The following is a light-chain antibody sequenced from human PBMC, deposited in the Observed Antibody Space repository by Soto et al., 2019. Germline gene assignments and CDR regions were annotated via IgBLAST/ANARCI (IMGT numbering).Light chain of an antibody. CDR2: DVS. Sequence: QSALAQPASVSGSPGQSITISCTGTSSDIGTYNYVSWYQQHAGKVPKLMIYDVSNRPSGVSDRFSGSKSGNTASLTISGLQAEDEADYYCTSYTSSRTVVFGGGTKLT. CDR1: SSDIGTYNY. J-gene: IGLJ2*01. CDR3: TSYTSSRTVV. V-gene: IGLV2-14*03.